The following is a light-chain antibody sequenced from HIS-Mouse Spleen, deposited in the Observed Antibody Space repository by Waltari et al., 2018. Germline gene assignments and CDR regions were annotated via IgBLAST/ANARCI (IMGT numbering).Light chain of an antibody. V-gene: IGLV2-14*01. Sequence: QSALTQPASVSGSTGQSITISCTGTSSDVGGYNYVSWYQQHPGKAPKLMIYEVSNRSSGVSNRFSGSKSGNTASLTISGLQAEDEADYYCSSYTSSSTWVFGGGTKLTVL. J-gene: IGLJ3*02. CDR2: EVS. CDR1: SSDVGGYNY. CDR3: SSYTSSSTWV.